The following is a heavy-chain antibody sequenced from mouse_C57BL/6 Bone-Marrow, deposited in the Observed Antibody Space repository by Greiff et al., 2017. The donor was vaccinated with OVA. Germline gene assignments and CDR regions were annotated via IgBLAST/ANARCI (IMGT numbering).Heavy chain of an antibody. CDR2: IYPSDSET. J-gene: IGHJ3*01. Sequence: VQLQQPGAELVRPGSSVKLSCKASGYTFTSYWMDWVKQRPGQGLEWIGNIYPSDSETHYNQKFKDKATLTVDKSSSTAYMQLSSLTSEDSAVYYCAREVYDSGFAYWGQGTLVTVSA. CDR3: AREVYDSGFAY. V-gene: IGHV1-61*01. D-gene: IGHD2-4*01. CDR1: GYTFTSYW.